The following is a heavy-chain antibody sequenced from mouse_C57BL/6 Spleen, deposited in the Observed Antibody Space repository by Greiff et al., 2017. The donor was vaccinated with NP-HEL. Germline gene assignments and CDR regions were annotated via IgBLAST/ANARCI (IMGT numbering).Heavy chain of an antibody. CDR2: INPGSGGT. D-gene: IGHD1-1*01. CDR1: GYAFTNYL. CDR3: ARDTSTVVDWYFDG. V-gene: IGHV1-54*01. Sequence: VQLQQSGAELVRPGTSVKVSCKASGYAFTNYLIEWVKQRPGQGLEWIGVINPGSGGTNYNEKFKGKATLTADISSSTAYMQLSSLTSEDSAVYFCARDTSTVVDWYFDGWGTGTTVTVSS. J-gene: IGHJ1*03.